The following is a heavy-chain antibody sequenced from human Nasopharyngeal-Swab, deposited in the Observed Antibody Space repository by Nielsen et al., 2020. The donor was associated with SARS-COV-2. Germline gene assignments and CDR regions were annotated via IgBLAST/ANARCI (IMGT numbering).Heavy chain of an antibody. D-gene: IGHD3-22*01. J-gene: IGHJ4*02. Sequence: WIRQPPGKGLEWVAVISYDGSNKYYADSVKGRFTISRDNSKNTLYLQMNSLRAEDTAVYYCARAHDSSGYYQRRSYFDYWGQGTLATVSS. CDR2: ISYDGSNK. V-gene: IGHV3-30*03. CDR3: ARAHDSSGYYQRRSYFDY.